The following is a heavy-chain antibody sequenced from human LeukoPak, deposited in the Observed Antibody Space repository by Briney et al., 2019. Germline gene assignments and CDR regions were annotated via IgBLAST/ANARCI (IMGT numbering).Heavy chain of an antibody. CDR1: GFTFSSYG. J-gene: IGHJ4*02. CDR2: IRYDGSSE. V-gene: IGHV3-30*02. D-gene: IGHD4-17*01. CDR3: AKDLTTVTSQGDY. Sequence: PGGSLRLSCAASGFTFSSYGMHWVRQAPGKGLAWVAFIRYDGSSEYYADSVKGRFTISRDNSKNTLSLQMNSLRPEDTAIYYCAKDLTTVTSQGDYWGQGTVVTVSS.